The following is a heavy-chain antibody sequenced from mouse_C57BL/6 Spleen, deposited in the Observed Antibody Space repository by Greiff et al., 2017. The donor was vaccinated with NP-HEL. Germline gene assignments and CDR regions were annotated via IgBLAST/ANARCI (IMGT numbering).Heavy chain of an antibody. Sequence: VQLQQSGAELVRPGASVKLSCTASGFNIKDDYMHWVKQRPEQGLEWIGWIDPENGDTEYASKFQGKATITADTSSNTAYLQLSSLTSEDTAVYYCTPSHYYYGSSYWYFDVWGTGTTVTVSS. V-gene: IGHV14-4*01. J-gene: IGHJ1*03. CDR1: GFNIKDDY. D-gene: IGHD1-1*01. CDR3: TPSHYYYGSSYWYFDV. CDR2: IDPENGDT.